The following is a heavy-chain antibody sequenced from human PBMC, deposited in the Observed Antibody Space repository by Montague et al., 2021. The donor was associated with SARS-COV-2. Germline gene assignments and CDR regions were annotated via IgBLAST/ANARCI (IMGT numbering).Heavy chain of an antibody. CDR1: GFTFSSYA. V-gene: IGHV3-30*04. CDR3: AGVLVDYYGMDV. J-gene: IGHJ6*02. Sequence: SLRLSCAASGFTFSSYAMHWVRQAPGKGLEWVAVISYDGSNKYYADSVKGRFTISRDNSKNTLYLQMNSLRAEDMAVYYCAGVLVDYYGMDVWGQGTTVTVSS. CDR2: ISYDGSNK. D-gene: IGHD2-8*02.